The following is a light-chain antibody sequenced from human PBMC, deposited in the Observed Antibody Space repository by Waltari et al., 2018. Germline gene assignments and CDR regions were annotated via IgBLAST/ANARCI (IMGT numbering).Light chain of an antibody. Sequence: QSALAQPRSVSGSPGQSVTISCTGSSSNVGGYNYVSWYQQYPGQAPKLMLYEVNKRPSGVPQRFSGSRSGDTASLTISGLQAEDEADYYCCSYAGSYTYVFGTGTKVTV. J-gene: IGLJ1*01. V-gene: IGLV2-11*01. CDR3: CSYAGSYTYV. CDR2: EVN. CDR1: SSNVGGYNY.